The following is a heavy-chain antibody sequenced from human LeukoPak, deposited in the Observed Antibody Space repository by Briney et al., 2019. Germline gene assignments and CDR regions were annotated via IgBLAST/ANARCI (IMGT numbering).Heavy chain of an antibody. D-gene: IGHD6-13*01. CDR2: MNPNSGNT. CDR1: GYTFTSYD. Sequence: ASVKVSCKASGYTFTSYDINWVRQATGQGLEWVGWMNPNSGNTGYAQKFQGRVTITRNTSISTAYMELSSLRSEDTAVYYCARVGIAAAGSLDDYWGQGTLVTVSS. CDR3: ARVGIAAAGSLDDY. J-gene: IGHJ4*02. V-gene: IGHV1-8*01.